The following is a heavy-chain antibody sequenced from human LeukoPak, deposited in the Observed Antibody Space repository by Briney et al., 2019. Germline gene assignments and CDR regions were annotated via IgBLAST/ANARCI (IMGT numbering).Heavy chain of an antibody. Sequence: GGSLRPSCAASGFTFSSYWMTWVRQTPGKGLEWVANIKEDGSEKYYVDSVKGRFTISRDNARSSLYLQMNSLRVEDTAVYYCARAMDFWGQGTLVTVSS. CDR1: GFTFSSYW. CDR3: ARAMDF. CDR2: IKEDGSEK. J-gene: IGHJ4*02. V-gene: IGHV3-7*03.